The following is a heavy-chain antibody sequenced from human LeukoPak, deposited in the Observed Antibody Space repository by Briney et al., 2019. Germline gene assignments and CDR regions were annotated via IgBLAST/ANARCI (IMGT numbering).Heavy chain of an antibody. J-gene: IGHJ4*02. CDR3: VQCWTCNGKVNS. V-gene: IGHV3-15*01. CDR1: GVCISNAW. Sequence: GGTLRLSCAASGVCISNAWLSWVRQPPGKGLEWVGRIKRKSDGGTTDSAARVNGMFTVTRDDSINTLFLEINSLSSEDTAVYYCVQCWTCNGKVNSWGQGTLVTVSS. D-gene: IGHD2/OR15-2a*01. CDR2: IKRKSDGGTT.